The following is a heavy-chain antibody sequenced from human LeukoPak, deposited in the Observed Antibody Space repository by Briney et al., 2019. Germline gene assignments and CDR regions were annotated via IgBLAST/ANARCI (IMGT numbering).Heavy chain of an antibody. D-gene: IGHD6-19*01. V-gene: IGHV3-7*01. J-gene: IGHJ4*02. Sequence: GGSLRLSCAASGFTFSRFWMTWVRQAPGKGLEWVANIKQDGSEKYYVDSVKGRFTISRVNAKNSLYLQMNSLRAEDTAVYYCAGSGWQVYLDYWGQGTLVTVSS. CDR2: IKQDGSEK. CDR3: AGSGWQVYLDY. CDR1: GFTFSRFW.